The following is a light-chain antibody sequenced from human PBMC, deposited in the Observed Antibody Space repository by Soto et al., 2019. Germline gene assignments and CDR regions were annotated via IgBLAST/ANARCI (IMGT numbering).Light chain of an antibody. CDR3: QQYGSSGT. J-gene: IGKJ1*01. CDR1: QSVSSN. V-gene: IGKV3-20*01. CDR2: GAS. Sequence: TQSPATLSVSPGERATLSCRASQSVSSNLAWHQQRPGQAPRLLIHGASNRATGIPDRFSGSGSGTDFTLTISRLEPEDFAVYYCQQYGSSGTFGQGTKVDI.